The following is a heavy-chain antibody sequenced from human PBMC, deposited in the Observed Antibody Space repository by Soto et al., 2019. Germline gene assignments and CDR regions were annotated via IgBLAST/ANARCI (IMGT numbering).Heavy chain of an antibody. D-gene: IGHD6-6*01. V-gene: IGHV2-5*01. J-gene: IGHJ4*02. CDR3: ANSLKTSSIAARLIEGRFDS. CDR2: IYWNDDK. CDR1: GFSLSTSGLG. Sequence: QITLKESGPTLVQPTQTLTLTCTFSGFSLSTSGLGVGWIRQPPGKALECLALIYWNDDKRYSTSLKSRLTIAKDTSKDHVVLTMTNRDPVDTATYCCANSLKTSSIAARLIEGRFDSWGQGTVVNVSS.